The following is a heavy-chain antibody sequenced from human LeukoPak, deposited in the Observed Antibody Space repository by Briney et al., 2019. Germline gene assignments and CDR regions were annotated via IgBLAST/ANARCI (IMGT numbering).Heavy chain of an antibody. V-gene: IGHV3-7*03. D-gene: IGHD3-10*01. CDR2: IRQDGSEA. CDR3: LRDFGGV. CDR1: GFTFSSSA. J-gene: IGHJ4*02. Sequence: PGGSLRLSCAASGFTFSSSAMSWVRQAPGKGLEWVANIRQDGSEAYYVDSVKGRFTISRDNVRNSLYLQMDSLRDEDTAVYYCLRDFGGVWGQGTLVTVSS.